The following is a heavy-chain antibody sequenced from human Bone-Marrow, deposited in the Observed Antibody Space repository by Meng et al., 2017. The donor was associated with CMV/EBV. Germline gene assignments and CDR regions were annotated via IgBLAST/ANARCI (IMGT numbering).Heavy chain of an antibody. V-gene: IGHV1-18*01. J-gene: IGHJ6*02. Sequence: ASVKVSCKASGYTFTSYGISWVRQAPGQGLEWMGWISAYNGNTNYAQKLQGRVTMTTDTSTSTAYMELRSLRSDDTAVYYCARLREYQLLFRYYYYGMDVWGQGTTVTASS. CDR2: ISAYNGNT. CDR3: ARLREYQLLFRYYYYGMDV. D-gene: IGHD2-2*01. CDR1: GYTFTSYG.